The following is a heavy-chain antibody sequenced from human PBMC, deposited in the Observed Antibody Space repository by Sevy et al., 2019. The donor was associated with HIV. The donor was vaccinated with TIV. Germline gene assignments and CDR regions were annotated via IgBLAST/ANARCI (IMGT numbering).Heavy chain of an antibody. CDR2: HYSGGST. V-gene: IGHV3-53*01. CDR3: ARISGGSKGTAFDY. J-gene: IGHJ4*02. CDR1: GFTVNTNY. Sequence: GGSLRLSCTASGFTVNTNYMSWVRLAPGKGLEWVSAHYSGGSTYDADSVKGRFTISRDNSKNTVYLQMNSLRAEDTAVYYCARISGGSKGTAFDYWGQGTLVTVSS. D-gene: IGHD2-15*01.